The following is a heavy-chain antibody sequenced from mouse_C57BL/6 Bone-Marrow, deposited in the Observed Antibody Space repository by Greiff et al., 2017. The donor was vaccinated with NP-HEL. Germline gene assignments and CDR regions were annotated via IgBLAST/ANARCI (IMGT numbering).Heavy chain of an antibody. CDR1: GYSFTDYN. D-gene: IGHD1-1*01. J-gene: IGHJ1*03. CDR2: ITPNYGTT. V-gene: IGHV1-39*01. CDR3: ARGRRNYGSSYWYFDV. Sequence: LVESGPELVKPGASVKISCKASGYSFTDYNMNWVKQSNGKSLEWIGVITPNYGTTSYNQKFKGKATLTVDQSSSTAYMQLNSLTSEDSAVYYCARGRRNYGSSYWYFDVWGTGTTVTVSS.